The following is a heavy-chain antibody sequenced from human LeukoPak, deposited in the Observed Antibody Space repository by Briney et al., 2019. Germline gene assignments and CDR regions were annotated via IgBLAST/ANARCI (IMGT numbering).Heavy chain of an antibody. CDR1: GGTFSSYA. D-gene: IGHD1-26*01. Sequence: GSSVRVSCKASGGTFSSYAISWVRQAPGQGLEWMGRIIPIFGTANYAQKFQGRVTITTDESTSTAYMELTRLRSDDTAVYYCARDKPQVGVNAPFDSWGQGTLVTVSS. V-gene: IGHV1-69*05. CDR3: ARDKPQVGVNAPFDS. CDR2: IIPIFGTA. J-gene: IGHJ4*02.